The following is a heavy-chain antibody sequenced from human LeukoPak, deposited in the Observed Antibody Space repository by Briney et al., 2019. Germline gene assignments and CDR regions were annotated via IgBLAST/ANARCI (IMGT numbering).Heavy chain of an antibody. V-gene: IGHV3-64*01. J-gene: IGHJ3*01. D-gene: IGHD3-9*01. CDR1: GFTFSSYA. Sequence: GGSLRLSCAASGFTFSSYAMHWVRQAPGKGLEYVSAISSNGGSTYYANSVKGRFTISRDNSKNTLYLQMGSLRAEDTAVYYCAKDPRYFDWLGAFDVWGQGTMVTVSS. CDR3: AKDPRYFDWLGAFDV. CDR2: ISSNGGST.